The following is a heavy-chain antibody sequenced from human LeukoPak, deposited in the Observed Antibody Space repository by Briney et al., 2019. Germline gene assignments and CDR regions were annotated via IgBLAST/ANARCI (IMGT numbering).Heavy chain of an antibody. CDR2: IYYSGST. V-gene: IGHV4-59*08. J-gene: IGHJ4*02. D-gene: IGHD3-22*01. Sequence: SETLSLTCAVYGGSFSGYYWSWIRQPPGKGLEWIGYIYYSGSTNYNPSLKSRVTISVDTSKNQFSLKLSSVTAADTAVYYCARHLRPYDSSGYYGYWGQGTLVTVSS. CDR3: ARHLRPYDSSGYYGY. CDR1: GGSFSGYY.